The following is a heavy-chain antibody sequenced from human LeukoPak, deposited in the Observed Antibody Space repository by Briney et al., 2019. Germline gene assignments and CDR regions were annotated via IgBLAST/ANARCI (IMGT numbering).Heavy chain of an antibody. Sequence: GGSLSLSCAASGFTFSSYSMNWVRQAPGKGLVWVSRISSDGSSTNYADSVKGRFTISRDNAKNTLYLQMNSLRAEDTAVYYCTRDLSSSGWAFDYWGQGTLVTVSS. CDR1: GFTFSSYS. CDR3: TRDLSSSGWAFDY. J-gene: IGHJ4*02. V-gene: IGHV3-74*01. CDR2: ISSDGSST. D-gene: IGHD6-19*01.